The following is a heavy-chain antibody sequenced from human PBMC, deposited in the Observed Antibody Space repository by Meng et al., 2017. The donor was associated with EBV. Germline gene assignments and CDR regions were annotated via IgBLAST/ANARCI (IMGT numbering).Heavy chain of an antibody. CDR2: ISSSSSYI. J-gene: IGHJ4*02. Sequence: VELGEVGGGLVKPGGSLGFSCAASGFTFISYSMNWVRQAPGKGLEWVSSISSSSSYIYYADSVKGRFTISRDNAKNSLYLQMNSLRAEDTAVYYCARNRGNGDYYFDYWGQGTLVTVSS. V-gene: IGHV3-21*01. CDR3: ARNRGNGDYYFDY. CDR1: GFTFISYS. D-gene: IGHD4-17*01.